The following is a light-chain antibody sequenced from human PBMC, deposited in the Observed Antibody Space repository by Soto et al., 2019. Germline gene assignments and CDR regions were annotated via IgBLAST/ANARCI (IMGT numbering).Light chain of an antibody. CDR3: SSFTGSSYV. J-gene: IGLJ1*01. V-gene: IGLV2-14*03. CDR1: SSDVGNNNY. Sequence: QSVLTQPASVSGSPGQSISISCTGTSSDVGNNNYVSWYQHNPGRAPKVMICDVTNRPSGVSNRSSGSKSGNTASLTISGLQAEDEADYYCSSFTGSSYVFGTGTKSPS. CDR2: DVT.